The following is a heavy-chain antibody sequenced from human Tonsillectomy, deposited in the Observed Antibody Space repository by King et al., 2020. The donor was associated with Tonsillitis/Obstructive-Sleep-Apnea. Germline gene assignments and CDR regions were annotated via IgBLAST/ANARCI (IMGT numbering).Heavy chain of an antibody. J-gene: IGHJ4*02. D-gene: IGHD6-6*01. CDR1: GGSFSGYY. CDR2: INHSGST. Sequence: QVQLQQWGAGLLKPSETLSLTCAVYGGSFSGYYWSWIRQPPGKGLEWIGEINHSGSTNYNPSLKSRVTISVDTSKNQFSLKLSSVTAADTAVYYCAALEYNSSYFDYWCQRTLVTVFS. V-gene: IGHV4-34*01. CDR3: AALEYNSSYFDY.